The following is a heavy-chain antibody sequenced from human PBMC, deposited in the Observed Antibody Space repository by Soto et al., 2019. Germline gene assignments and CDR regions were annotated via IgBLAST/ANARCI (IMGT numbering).Heavy chain of an antibody. D-gene: IGHD3-22*01. V-gene: IGHV3-7*01. CDR1: GFTFSRYW. CDR2: INQDGSAK. Sequence: PGGSLRLSCAASGFTFSRYWMTWVRQAPGKGLEWVASINQDGSAKYYVDSVKGRFTISRDNAKNSLYVQMNSLRGEDTAVYYCARYCAYDSTSYCSSDRLDYWGQGTLVTVSS. J-gene: IGHJ4*02. CDR3: ARYCAYDSTSYCSSDRLDY.